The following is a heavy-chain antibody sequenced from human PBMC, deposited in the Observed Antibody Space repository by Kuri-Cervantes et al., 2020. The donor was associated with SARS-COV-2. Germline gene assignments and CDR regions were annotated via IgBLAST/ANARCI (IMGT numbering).Heavy chain of an antibody. D-gene: IGHD3-16*01. V-gene: IGHV3-30*18. Sequence: LSLTCEASEFSFSSFPMHWVRHAPGKGLEWVALISTDGNNRYYVDFLKGRFTISRDNSKNTLHLDMNSLRPEDTGVYYCAKMGDNHSKGDYGNEVWGQGLTVTVSS. CDR1: EFSFSSFP. CDR2: ISTDGNNR. J-gene: IGHJ6*02. CDR3: AKMGDNHSKGDYGNEV.